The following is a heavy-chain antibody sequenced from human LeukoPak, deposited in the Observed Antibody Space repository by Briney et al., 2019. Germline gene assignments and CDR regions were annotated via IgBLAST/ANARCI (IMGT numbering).Heavy chain of an antibody. V-gene: IGHV3-11*03. D-gene: IGHD3-3*01. CDR3: ARSFYDFLNGPYEEAFDM. J-gene: IGHJ3*02. CDR2: ISSSATYT. Sequence: GGSLRLSCAASGFSFSDYYMNWIRQAPGKGLEWVSYISSSATYTDYAESVKGRFTVSRDNAKNSLYLQMNSLRAEDTAVYYCARSFYDFLNGPYEEAFDMWGQGTMATVSS. CDR1: GFSFSDYY.